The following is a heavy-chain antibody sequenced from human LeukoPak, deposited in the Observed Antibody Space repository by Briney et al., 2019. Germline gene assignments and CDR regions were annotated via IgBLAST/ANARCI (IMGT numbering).Heavy chain of an antibody. CDR3: ARVYLERLTAGYFDH. CDR1: GFTFSSSW. V-gene: IGHV3-30*03. D-gene: IGHD2-8*01. CDR2: ISDDGRHN. Sequence: GGSLRLSCAASGFTFSSSWMSWVRQAPGKGLEWVAVISDDGRHNYYADSVKGRFTISRDNSKSTLYLQMNSLRDDDSAAYFCARVYLERLTAGYFDHWGQGTQVTVSP. J-gene: IGHJ4*02.